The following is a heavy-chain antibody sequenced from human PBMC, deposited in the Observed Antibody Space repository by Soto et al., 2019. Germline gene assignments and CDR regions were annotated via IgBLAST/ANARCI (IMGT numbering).Heavy chain of an antibody. CDR3: ARRVGVAGPYEYYYYYMDV. CDR2: IYYSGST. CDR1: GGSISSYY. Sequence: SETLSLTCTVSGGSISSYYWSWIRQPPGKGLEWIGYIYYSGSTNYNPSLKSRVTISVDTSKNQFSLKLSSVTAADTAVYYCARRVGVAGPYEYYYYYMDVWGKGTTVTVSS. V-gene: IGHV4-59*08. J-gene: IGHJ6*03. D-gene: IGHD3-3*01.